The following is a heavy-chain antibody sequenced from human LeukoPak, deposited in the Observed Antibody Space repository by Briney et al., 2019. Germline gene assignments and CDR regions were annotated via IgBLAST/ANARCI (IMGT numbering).Heavy chain of an antibody. D-gene: IGHD3-10*01. CDR3: AREGDYYGSGGYYSFDY. J-gene: IGHJ4*02. CDR1: GSTFTGCY. Sequence: GASVKLCCKSSGSTFTGCYIPMGRQAPGPGLEWMGWINLNSGGTNYSQKFQGRVTMTRDRSITTAYMELSRLRPDDTAVYYCAREGDYYGSGGYYSFDYWGQGTLVTVSS. CDR2: INLNSGGT. V-gene: IGHV1-2*02.